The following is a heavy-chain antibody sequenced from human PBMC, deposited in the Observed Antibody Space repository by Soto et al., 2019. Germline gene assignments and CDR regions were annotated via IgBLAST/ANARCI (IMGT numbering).Heavy chain of an antibody. Sequence: SETLSLTCAVYGGSFSGYYWSWIRQPPGKGLEWIGEINHSGSTNYNPSLKSRVTISVDTSKNQFSLKLSSVTAADTAVYYCARGGYCTNGVCYWNWYFDLWGRGTLVTVSS. CDR2: INHSGST. CDR1: GGSFSGYY. CDR3: ARGGYCTNGVCYWNWYFDL. J-gene: IGHJ2*01. D-gene: IGHD2-8*01. V-gene: IGHV4-34*01.